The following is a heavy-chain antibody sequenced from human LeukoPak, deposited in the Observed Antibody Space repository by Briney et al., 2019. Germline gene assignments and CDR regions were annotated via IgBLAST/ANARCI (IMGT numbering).Heavy chain of an antibody. V-gene: IGHV1-2*02. CDR2: INPNSGDT. Sequence: ASVKVSCKASGYTFTGYYIHWVRQAPGQGLEWMGWINPNSGDTNYAQKFQGRVTMTSDTSINTANMDLSRLRSDDTAIYYCARDSLLDIVVVPADYWGQGTLVTVSS. CDR3: ARDSLLDIVVVPADY. CDR1: GYTFTGYY. D-gene: IGHD2-2*03. J-gene: IGHJ4*02.